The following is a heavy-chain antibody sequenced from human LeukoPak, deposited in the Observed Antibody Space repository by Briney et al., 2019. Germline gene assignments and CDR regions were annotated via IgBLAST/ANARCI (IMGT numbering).Heavy chain of an antibody. J-gene: IGHJ5*02. CDR2: INPNSGGT. CDR3: ARVAYSSSWYVDNWFDP. D-gene: IGHD6-13*01. CDR1: VYTFTGYY. V-gene: IGHV1-2*02. Sequence: ASLRVSCEASVYTFTGYYMQWVRQAPGQGLEWMGWINPNSGGTNYAQKFQGRVTMTRDTSISTAYMELSRLRSDDTAVYYCARVAYSSSWYVDNWFDPWGQGTLVTVSS.